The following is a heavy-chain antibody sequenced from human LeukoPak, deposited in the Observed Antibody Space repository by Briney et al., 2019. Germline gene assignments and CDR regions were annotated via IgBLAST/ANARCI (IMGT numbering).Heavy chain of an antibody. J-gene: IGHJ4*02. CDR2: ISAYNGNT. CDR1: GYTFTSYG. Sequence: ASVKLSCKASGYTFTSYGISWVRQAPGQGLEWMGWISAYNGNTNYAQKLQGRVTMTTDTSTSTAYMELRSLRSDDTAVYYCAMTGPYYYDSSGSGDYWGQGTLVTVSS. CDR3: AMTGPYYYDSSGSGDY. V-gene: IGHV1-18*01. D-gene: IGHD3-22*01.